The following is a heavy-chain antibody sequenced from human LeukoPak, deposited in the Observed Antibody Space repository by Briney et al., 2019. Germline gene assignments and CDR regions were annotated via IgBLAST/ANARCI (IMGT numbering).Heavy chain of an antibody. Sequence: SVKVSCKASGGTFSSYAISWVRQAPGQGLEWMGGIIPIFGTANYAQKFQGRVTITTDESTSTAYMELSSLRSEDTAVYYCARGGGCSSTSCYPWGQGTLVTVSS. V-gene: IGHV1-69*05. D-gene: IGHD2-2*01. CDR2: IIPIFGTA. CDR3: ARGGGCSSTSCYP. CDR1: GGTFSSYA. J-gene: IGHJ4*02.